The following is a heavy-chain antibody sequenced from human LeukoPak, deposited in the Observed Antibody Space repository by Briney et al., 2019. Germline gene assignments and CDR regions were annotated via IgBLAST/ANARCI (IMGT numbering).Heavy chain of an antibody. D-gene: IGHD2-2*01. V-gene: IGHV3-11*04. CDR1: GFTFSDYY. CDR3: ARDGAYIVVVPAAPRYNWFDP. Sequence: GGSLRLSCAASGFTFSDYYMSWVRQAPGKGLEWVSYISSSSSTIYYADSVKGRFTISRDNAKNSLYLQMNSLRAEDTAVYYCARDGAYIVVVPAAPRYNWFDPWGQGTLVTVSS. J-gene: IGHJ5*02. CDR2: ISSSSSTI.